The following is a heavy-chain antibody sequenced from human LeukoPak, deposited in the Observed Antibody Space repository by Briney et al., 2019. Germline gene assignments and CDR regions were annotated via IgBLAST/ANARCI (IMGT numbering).Heavy chain of an antibody. CDR3: ASLEYSSSQGRDY. CDR1: GFTFSSYW. J-gene: IGHJ4*02. V-gene: IGHV3-74*01. Sequence: PGGSLRLSCAASGFTFSSYWMHWVRQAPGKGLVWVSRINSDGSSTRYADSVKGRFTISRDNAKNTLYLQMNSLRAEDTAVYYCASLEYSSSQGRDYWGQGTLVTASS. CDR2: INSDGSST. D-gene: IGHD6-6*01.